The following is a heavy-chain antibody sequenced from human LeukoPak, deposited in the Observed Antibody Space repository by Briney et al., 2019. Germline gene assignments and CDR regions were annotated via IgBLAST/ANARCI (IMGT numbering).Heavy chain of an antibody. D-gene: IGHD1-26*01. CDR3: ARGRRVGATTVLLGGMDV. V-gene: IGHV4-34*01. J-gene: IGHJ6*02. CDR2: INHSGST. Sequence: SETLSLTCAVYGGSFSVYYWSWIRQPPGKGLEWIGEINHSGSTNYNPFLKSRVTISVDTSKNQFSLKLSSVTAADTAVYYCARGRRVGATTVLLGGMDVWGQGTTVTVSS. CDR1: GGSFSVYY.